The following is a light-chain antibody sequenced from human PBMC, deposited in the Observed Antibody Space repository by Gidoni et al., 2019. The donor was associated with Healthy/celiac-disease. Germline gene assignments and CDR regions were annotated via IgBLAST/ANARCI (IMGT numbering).Light chain of an antibody. CDR3: QSYDSSLSVWV. CDR2: GNS. V-gene: IGLV1-40*01. CDR1: SSNIGAGYD. Sequence: QSVLTQPPSVSGAPGQRVTISCTGSSSNIGAGYDVHWYPQLPGTAPNLLIYGNSNRPSGVPDRFSGSKSGTSASLAITGLQAEDEADYYCQSYDSSLSVWVFGGGTKLTVL. J-gene: IGLJ3*02.